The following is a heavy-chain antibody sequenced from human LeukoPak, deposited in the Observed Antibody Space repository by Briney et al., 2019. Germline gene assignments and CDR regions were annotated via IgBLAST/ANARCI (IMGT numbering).Heavy chain of an antibody. D-gene: IGHD2-15*01. CDR1: GFTFSTYS. J-gene: IGHJ3*02. CDR2: ISSSTTYI. Sequence: GGSLRLSCAASGFTFSTYSMNWVRQAPGKGLEWVSYISSSTTYIYYADSVKGRFTISRDNAKNSLYLQMNSLRAEDTSVYYWARGRGYCSGGSCYSNAFDIWGQGTMVTVSS. V-gene: IGHV3-21*01. CDR3: ARGRGYCSGGSCYSNAFDI.